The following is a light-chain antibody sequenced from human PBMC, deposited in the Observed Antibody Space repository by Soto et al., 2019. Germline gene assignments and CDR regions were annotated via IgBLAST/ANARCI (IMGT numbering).Light chain of an antibody. V-gene: IGLV2-23*01. CDR3: CSFAGSSTYV. Sequence: QSALTQPASVSGSPGQPITISCTGTSSDVGTYTLVSWYQQHPDKAPKLMIYETSKRPSGVSNRFSGSRSGNTASLTISGLQAEDEADYYCCSFAGSSTYVFGTGTKVTVL. J-gene: IGLJ1*01. CDR1: SSDVGTYTL. CDR2: ETS.